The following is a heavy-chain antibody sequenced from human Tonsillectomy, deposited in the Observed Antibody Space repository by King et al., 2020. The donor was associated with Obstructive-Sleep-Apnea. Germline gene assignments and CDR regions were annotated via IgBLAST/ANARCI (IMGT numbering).Heavy chain of an antibody. CDR1: GYTFTGYY. CDR3: AREDSNAWSERGLDY. CDR2: INPNSGGT. J-gene: IGHJ4*02. D-gene: IGHD3-22*01. V-gene: IGHV1-2*02. Sequence: QVQLVQSGAEVKKPGASVKVSCKASGYTFTGYYMHWVRQAPGQGLEWMGWINPNSGGTHYAQQSQGRVTMTRDTSISTAYMELSSLRSDDTAVYYCAREDSNAWSERGLDYWGQGTLVTVSS.